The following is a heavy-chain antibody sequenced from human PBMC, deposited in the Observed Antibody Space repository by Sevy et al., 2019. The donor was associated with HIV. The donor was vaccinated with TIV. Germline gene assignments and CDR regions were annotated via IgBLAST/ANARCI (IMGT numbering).Heavy chain of an antibody. D-gene: IGHD1-26*01. CDR1: GYTFTSYV. V-gene: IGHV1-18*01. CDR3: AEAGRGSYTYDY. Sequence: ASVKVSCKASGYTFTSYVISWVRQAPGEGLEWMGRISAYNGNTNYAQKLQGRVTMTTDTSTSTAYMELRSLRSDDTAVYYCAEAGRGSYTYDYWGQGTLVTVSS. CDR2: ISAYNGNT. J-gene: IGHJ4*02.